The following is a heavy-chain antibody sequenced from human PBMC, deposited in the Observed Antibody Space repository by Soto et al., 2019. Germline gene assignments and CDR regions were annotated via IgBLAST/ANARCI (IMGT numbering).Heavy chain of an antibody. D-gene: IGHD3-10*01. CDR1: GYTLTELS. CDR2: FDPEDGET. V-gene: IGHV1-24*01. J-gene: IGHJ4*02. CDR3: ATSPWGGSGSYYDY. Sequence: ASVKVSCKVSGYTLTELSMHWVRQAPGKGLEWMGGFDPEDGETIYAQKFQGRVTMTEDTSTDTAYMELSSLRSEDTAVYYCATSPWGGSGSYYDYWGQGTLVTVSS.